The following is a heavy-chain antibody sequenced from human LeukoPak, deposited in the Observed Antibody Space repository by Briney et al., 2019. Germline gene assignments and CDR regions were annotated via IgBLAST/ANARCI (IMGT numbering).Heavy chain of an antibody. CDR2: ITVDNGNT. CDR1: GYTFTNYG. D-gene: IGHD3-16*02. CDR3: ARGAGYDYVWKSYRYYDF. J-gene: IGHJ4*02. V-gene: IGHV1-18*01. Sequence: ASVKVSCKASGYTFTNYGVSWVRQAPGQGLGWMGWITVDNGNTHYAQNFQGRVTMTTDTSTSTVYMELRSLRSDDTAVYYCARGAGYDYVWKSYRYYDFWGQGTLVTVSS.